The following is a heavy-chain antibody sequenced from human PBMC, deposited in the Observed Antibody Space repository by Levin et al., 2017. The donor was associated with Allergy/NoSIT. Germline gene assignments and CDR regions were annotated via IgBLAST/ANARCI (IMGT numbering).Heavy chain of an antibody. J-gene: IGHJ6*02. Sequence: ASVKVSCKASGYTFTSYDINWVRQATGQGLEWMGWMNPNSGNTGYAQKFQGRVTMTRNTSISTAYMELSSLRSEDTAVYYCARVIAAYSSGWYRHYYYGMDVWGQGTTVTVSS. CDR2: MNPNSGNT. CDR1: GYTFTSYD. D-gene: IGHD6-19*01. CDR3: ARVIAAYSSGWYRHYYYGMDV. V-gene: IGHV1-8*01.